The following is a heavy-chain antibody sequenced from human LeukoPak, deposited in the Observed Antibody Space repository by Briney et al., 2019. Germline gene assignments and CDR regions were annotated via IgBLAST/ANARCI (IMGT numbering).Heavy chain of an antibody. CDR2: IYTSGST. CDR1: GGSISSGSYY. V-gene: IGHV4-61*02. J-gene: IGHJ5*02. D-gene: IGHD6-13*01. CDR3: AREQQLVWESNWFDP. Sequence: SETLSLTCTVSGGSISSGSYYWSWIRQPAGKGLEWIGRIYTSGSTNYNPSLKSRVTISVDTSKNQFSLKLSSVTAADTAVYYCAREQQLVWESNWFDPWGQGTLVTVSS.